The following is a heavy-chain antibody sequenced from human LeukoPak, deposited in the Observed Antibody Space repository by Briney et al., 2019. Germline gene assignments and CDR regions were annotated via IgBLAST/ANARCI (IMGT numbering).Heavy chain of an antibody. CDR2: INHSGST. D-gene: IGHD6-19*01. V-gene: IGHV4-34*01. CDR3: ARAVAGIFDY. J-gene: IGHJ4*02. Sequence: SETLSLTCAVYGGSFSGYYWSWVRQPPGKGLEWIGEINHSGSTNYNPSLKSRVTISVDTSKNQFSLKLSSVTAADTAVYYCARAVAGIFDYWGQGTLVTVSS. CDR1: GGSFSGYY.